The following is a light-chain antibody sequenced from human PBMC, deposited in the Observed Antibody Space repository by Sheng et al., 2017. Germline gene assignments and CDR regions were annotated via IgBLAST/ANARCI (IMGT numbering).Light chain of an antibody. J-gene: IGKJ1*01. V-gene: IGKV1-16*01. CDR3: HQYHNYAPWT. CDR1: QGISKY. CDR2: VAS. Sequence: DIQMTQSPSSLSASIGDRVTITCRASQGISKYLAWYQQKPGKAPNLLIYVASTLDSGVPSRFSGSGSGTEFTLTISSLQADDFATYYCHQYHNYAPWTFGQGTKVEIK.